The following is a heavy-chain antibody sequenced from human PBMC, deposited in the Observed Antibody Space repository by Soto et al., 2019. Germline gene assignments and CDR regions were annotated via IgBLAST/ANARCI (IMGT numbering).Heavy chain of an antibody. CDR2: INSDGSST. CDR3: ARAKYYYDSSGYYEYGMDV. D-gene: IGHD3-22*01. CDR1: GFTFSSYW. J-gene: IGHJ6*02. V-gene: IGHV3-74*01. Sequence: GGSLRLSCAASGFTFSSYWMHWVRQAPGKGLVWVSRINSDGSSTSYADSVKGRFTISRDNAKNTLYLQMNSLRAEDTAVYYCARAKYYYDSSGYYEYGMDVWGQGTTVTVSS.